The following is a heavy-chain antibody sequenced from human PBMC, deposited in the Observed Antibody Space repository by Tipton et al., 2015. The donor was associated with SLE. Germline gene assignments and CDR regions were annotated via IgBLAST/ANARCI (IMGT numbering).Heavy chain of an antibody. J-gene: IGHJ4*02. CDR2: IYYSGNT. CDR3: ASGFGELLIPQY. D-gene: IGHD3-10*01. V-gene: IGHV4-39*01. CDR1: GGSISISSHF. Sequence: TLSLTCTVSGGSISISSHFWGWIRQPPEKGREWIGSIYYSGNTYYNPSLKSRVSVSIDSSKNQFSLRLSSVTAADTAVYYCASGFGELLIPQYWGQGALVTVSS.